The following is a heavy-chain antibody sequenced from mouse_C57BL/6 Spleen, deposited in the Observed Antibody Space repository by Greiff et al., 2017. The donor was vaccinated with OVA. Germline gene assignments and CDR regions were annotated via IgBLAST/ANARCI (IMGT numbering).Heavy chain of an antibody. CDR1: GFTFSSYG. CDR2: ISSGGSYT. D-gene: IGHD2-1*01. Sequence: EVMLVESGGDLVKPGGSLKLSCAASGFTFSSYGMSWVRQTPDKRLEWVATISSGGSYTYYPDSVKGRFTISRDNAKNTLYLQRSSLKSEDTAMYYCARRGGNYLYFDYWGQGTTLTVSS. J-gene: IGHJ2*01. V-gene: IGHV5-6*02. CDR3: ARRGGNYLYFDY.